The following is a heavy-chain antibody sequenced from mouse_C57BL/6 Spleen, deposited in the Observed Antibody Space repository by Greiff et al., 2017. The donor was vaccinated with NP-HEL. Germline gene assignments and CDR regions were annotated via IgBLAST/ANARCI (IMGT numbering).Heavy chain of an antibody. CDR1: GYAFSSSW. D-gene: IGHD1-1*01. V-gene: IGHV1-82*01. J-gene: IGHJ4*01. CDR2: IYPGDGDT. Sequence: VQLQQSGPELVKPGASVKISCKASGYAFSSSWMNWVKQRPGKGLEWIGRIYPGDGDTNYNGKFKGKATLTADKSSSTAYMQLSSLTSEDSAVYFCAREETTVDYYAMDYWGQGTSVTVSS. CDR3: AREETTVDYYAMDY.